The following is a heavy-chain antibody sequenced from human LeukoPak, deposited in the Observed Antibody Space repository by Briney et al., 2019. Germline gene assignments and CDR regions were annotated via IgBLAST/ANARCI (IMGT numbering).Heavy chain of an antibody. J-gene: IGHJ2*01. CDR2: IKFDGSLA. Sequence: GSLLLSCTASGFPFSTYWIHWVRPAPGKGLVWVSQIKFDGSLASYADSVKGRFTISRDNAKNTLYLQMNSLGTEDTAVYYCVTGHYDSRMYFDLWGRGALVTVSS. V-gene: IGHV3-74*01. CDR3: VTGHYDSRMYFDL. CDR1: GFPFSTYW. D-gene: IGHD3-16*01.